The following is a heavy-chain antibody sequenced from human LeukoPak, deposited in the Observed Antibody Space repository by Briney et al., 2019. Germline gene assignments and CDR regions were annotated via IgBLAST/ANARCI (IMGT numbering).Heavy chain of an antibody. V-gene: IGHV3-30*18. J-gene: IGHJ6*02. CDR2: ISYDGSNK. CDR1: GFTFSSYG. CDR3: AKEQYCSGGSCYPMDV. Sequence: GGSLRLSCAASGFTFSSYGMHWVRQAPGKGLEWVAVISYDGSNKYYADSVKGRFTISRDNSKNTLYLQMNSLRAEDTAVYYCAKEQYCSGGSCYPMDVWGQGTTVTVSS. D-gene: IGHD2-15*01.